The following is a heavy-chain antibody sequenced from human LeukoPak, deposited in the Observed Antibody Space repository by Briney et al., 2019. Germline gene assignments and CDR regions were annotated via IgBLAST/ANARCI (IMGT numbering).Heavy chain of an antibody. D-gene: IGHD3-3*01. Sequence: GGSLRLSCAASGFTFSSYGMHWVRQAPGKGLEWVAFIRYDGSNKYYADSVKGRFTISRDNSKNTLYLQMNSLRAEDTAVYYCAKDLVYDFWSGSDYWGQGTLVTVSS. CDR2: IRYDGSNK. V-gene: IGHV3-30*02. CDR3: AKDLVYDFWSGSDY. CDR1: GFTFSSYG. J-gene: IGHJ4*02.